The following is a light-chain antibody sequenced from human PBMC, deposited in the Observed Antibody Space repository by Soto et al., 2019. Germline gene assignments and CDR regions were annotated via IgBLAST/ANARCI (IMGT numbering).Light chain of an antibody. CDR1: QSVSSSY. CDR3: QHYVNSPPIT. CDR2: GVS. J-gene: IGKJ5*01. V-gene: IGKV3-20*01. Sequence: ELVLTQSPGTLSLSPGERATLSCRASQSVSSSYLAWYQQKPGQAPRLLIYGVSSRATGIPDRFSGSGSGTDFALTISRLEPEDFAVYYCQHYVNSPPITFGQGKRLEIK.